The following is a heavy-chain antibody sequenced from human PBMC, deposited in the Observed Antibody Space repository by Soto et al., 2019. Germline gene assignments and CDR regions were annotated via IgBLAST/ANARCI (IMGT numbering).Heavy chain of an antibody. CDR3: ARVVLATIDYFDY. J-gene: IGHJ4*02. D-gene: IGHD5-12*01. V-gene: IGHV4-30-2*01. CDR2: IYYTGGT. CDR1: GGSISSGTFS. Sequence: SETLSLTCGVSGGSISSGTFSWTWIRQPPGKGLEFIGSIYYTGGTYYNPSLKSRVTISVDTSKNQFSLKLSSVTAADTAVYYCARVVLATIDYFDYWGQGTLVTVSS.